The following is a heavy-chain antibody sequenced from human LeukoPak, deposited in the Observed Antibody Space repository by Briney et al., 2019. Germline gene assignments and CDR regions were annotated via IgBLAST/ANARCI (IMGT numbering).Heavy chain of an antibody. Sequence: ASVKVSCKASGYTFTSYGISWVRQAPGQGLEWMGWISAYNGNTNYAQKLQGRVTMTTDTSTSTAYMELRSLRSDDTAVYYCARAESGYSYGYYYYFDYWGQGTLATVSS. V-gene: IGHV1-18*01. D-gene: IGHD5-18*01. CDR1: GYTFTSYG. CDR2: ISAYNGNT. CDR3: ARAESGYSYGYYYYFDY. J-gene: IGHJ4*02.